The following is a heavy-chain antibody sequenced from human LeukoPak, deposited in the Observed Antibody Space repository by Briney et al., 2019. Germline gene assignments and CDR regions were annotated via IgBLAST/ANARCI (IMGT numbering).Heavy chain of an antibody. D-gene: IGHD6-13*01. CDR1: GYTLTELS. V-gene: IGHV1-24*01. CDR3: ATDAFTATAGLYWYFDL. J-gene: IGHJ2*01. Sequence: ASVKVSCKVFGYTLTELSMHWVRQAPGKGLEWMGGFDPEDGETIYAQKFQGRVTMTEDTSTDTAYMEVSSLRSEDTAVYYCATDAFTATAGLYWYFDLWGRGTLVTVSS. CDR2: FDPEDGET.